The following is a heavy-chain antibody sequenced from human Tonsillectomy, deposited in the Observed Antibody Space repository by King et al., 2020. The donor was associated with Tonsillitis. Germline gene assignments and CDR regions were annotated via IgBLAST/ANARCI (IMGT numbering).Heavy chain of an antibody. CDR2: IKSDGTSR. D-gene: IGHD4-17*01. Sequence: VQLVESGGGLVQPGGSLRLSCTASGFTFSAYWMHWVRQAPGKGLVWVSRIKSDGTSRSYGDSVKGRLTISRDNVKNTLYLQMNSLRAEDTAVYYCARDTDDGDYRWYFDLWGRGTLVTVSS. J-gene: IGHJ2*01. CDR1: GFTFSAYW. V-gene: IGHV3-74*01. CDR3: ARDTDDGDYRWYFDL.